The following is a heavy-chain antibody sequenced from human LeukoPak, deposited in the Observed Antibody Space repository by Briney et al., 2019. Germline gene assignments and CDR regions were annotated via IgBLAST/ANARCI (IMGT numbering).Heavy chain of an antibody. CDR2: INHSGST. V-gene: IGHV4-34*01. Sequence: SETLSLTCAVYGGSFSGYYWSWVRQPPGKGLEWIGEINHSGSTNYNPSLKSRVTISVDTSKNQFSLKLSSVTAADTSVYYCARGIVLVPAAKEYFDLWGRGTLVTVSS. J-gene: IGHJ2*01. CDR3: ARGIVLVPAAKEYFDL. CDR1: GGSFSGYY. D-gene: IGHD2-2*01.